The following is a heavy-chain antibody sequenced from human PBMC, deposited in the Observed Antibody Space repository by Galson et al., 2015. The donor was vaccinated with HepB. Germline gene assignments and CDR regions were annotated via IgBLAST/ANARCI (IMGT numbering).Heavy chain of an antibody. CDR3: AKGFLRLEWSPIGFDY. V-gene: IGHV3-23*01. CDR2: ISGSGGST. CDR1: GFTFSSYA. J-gene: IGHJ4*02. Sequence: SLRLSCAASGFTFSSYAMSWVRQAPGKGLEWVSAISGSGGSTYYADSVKGRFTISRDNSKNTLYLQMNSLRAEDTAVYYCAKGFLRLEWSPIGFDYWGQGTLVTVSS. D-gene: IGHD3-3*01.